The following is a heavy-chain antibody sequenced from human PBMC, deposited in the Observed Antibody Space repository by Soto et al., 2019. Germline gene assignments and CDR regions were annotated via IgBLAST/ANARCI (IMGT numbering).Heavy chain of an antibody. J-gene: IGHJ4*02. D-gene: IGHD4-17*01. V-gene: IGHV4-39*01. CDR3: VSQRTTVPTQAYHDY. Sequence: SETLSLTCTVSGGSVTNSSYYWGWIRQSPGKGLEWIGSVYYRGRSYSKSSVKSRVTISVDTSKNRFSLSLNSVTASDTAVYFCVSQRTTVPTQAYHDYWGPGALDPVSS. CDR1: GGSVTNSSYY. CDR2: VYYRGRS.